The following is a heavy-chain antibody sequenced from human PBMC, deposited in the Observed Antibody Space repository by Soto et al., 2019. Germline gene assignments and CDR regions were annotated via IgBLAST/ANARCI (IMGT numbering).Heavy chain of an antibody. CDR3: AAATLPGAWFYGMDV. J-gene: IGHJ6*02. CDR2: LSQNGGT. Sequence: SETLTLTCVVSGYTFNSVHFWGWIRQPPGKGLQWIGSLSQNGGTYRNPSLRSRVTLSVDTSKNQFSLKLTSVTAADAAVYYCAAATLPGAWFYGMDVWGQGSTVPVSS. V-gene: IGHV4-38-2*01. D-gene: IGHD2-21*02. CDR1: GYTFNSVHF.